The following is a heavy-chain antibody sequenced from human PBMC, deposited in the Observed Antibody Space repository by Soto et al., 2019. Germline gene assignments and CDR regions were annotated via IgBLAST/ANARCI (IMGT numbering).Heavy chain of an antibody. D-gene: IGHD2-8*02. CDR3: AKATATGGGAFEI. CDR1: GFICSSYD. J-gene: IGHJ3*02. V-gene: IGHV3-23*01. CDR2: ILVGGST. Sequence: GGSLRLSCAASGFICSSYDMSWVRQAPGKGLEWVSTILVGGSTHYEDSVKGRFTISRDTSKNTVYLQMNSLTAGDTAVHYCAKATATGGGAFEICGQGTMVTVSS.